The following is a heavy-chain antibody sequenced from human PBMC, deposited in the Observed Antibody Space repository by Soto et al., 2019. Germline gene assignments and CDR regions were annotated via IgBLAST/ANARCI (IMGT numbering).Heavy chain of an antibody. CDR2: IYPGDSDT. J-gene: IGHJ3*01. CDR3: ARDIEYSASPKAFDV. D-gene: IGHD6-6*01. Sequence: PGESLKISCKGSGYRFTSYWIGWVRQMPGKGLEWMGIIYPGDSDTRYSPSFQGQVTISADKSISTAYLQWSSLKASDTAMYYCARDIEYSASPKAFDVWGQGTMVTVSS. CDR1: GYRFTSYW. V-gene: IGHV5-51*01.